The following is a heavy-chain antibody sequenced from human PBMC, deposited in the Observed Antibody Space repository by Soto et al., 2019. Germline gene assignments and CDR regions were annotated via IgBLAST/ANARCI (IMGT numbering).Heavy chain of an antibody. CDR3: ANLWGDGYNLGQDYNGMDV. J-gene: IGHJ6*02. Sequence: QVQMVESGGGVVQPGRSLRLSCAASGFSFENYGMHWVRQAPGRGLEWVAISWYDGSIQYYAAAVKSRFTISRDNSRTTLYLEMNSLRAEDTAVYYWANLWGDGYNLGQDYNGMDVWGQGATVIVSS. CDR2: SWYDGSIQ. CDR1: GFSFENYG. V-gene: IGHV3-33*06. D-gene: IGHD2-21*02.